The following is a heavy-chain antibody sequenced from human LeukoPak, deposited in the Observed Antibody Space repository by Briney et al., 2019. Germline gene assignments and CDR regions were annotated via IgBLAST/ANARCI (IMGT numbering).Heavy chain of an antibody. CDR3: ARHSYGYHLYYYYYMDV. D-gene: IGHD5-18*01. CDR2: IYYSGST. J-gene: IGHJ6*03. Sequence: PSETLSLTCTVSGGSISSYYWSWIRQPPGKGLEWIGYIYYSGSTNYNPSLKSRVTISVDTSKNQFSLKLSSVTAADTAVYYCARHSYGYHLYYYYYMDVWGKGTTVTVSS. V-gene: IGHV4-59*01. CDR1: GGSISSYY.